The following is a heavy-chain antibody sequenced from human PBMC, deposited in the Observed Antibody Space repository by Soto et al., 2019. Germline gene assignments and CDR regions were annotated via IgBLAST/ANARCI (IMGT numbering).Heavy chain of an antibody. CDR3: ARDGYCSGGSCYSVPVFDY. CDR1: GFTFSSYG. Sequence: GGSLRLSCAASGFTFSSYGMHWVRQAPGKGLEWVAVIWYDGGNKYYADSVKGRFTISRDNSKNTLYLQMNSLRAEDTAVYYCARDGYCSGGSCYSVPVFDYWGQGTLVTVSS. CDR2: IWYDGGNK. V-gene: IGHV3-33*01. J-gene: IGHJ4*02. D-gene: IGHD2-15*01.